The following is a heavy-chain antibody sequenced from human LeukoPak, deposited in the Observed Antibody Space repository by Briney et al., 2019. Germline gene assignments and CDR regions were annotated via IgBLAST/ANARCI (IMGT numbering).Heavy chain of an antibody. J-gene: IGHJ4*02. V-gene: IGHV3-15*04. CDR1: GFTFSNAW. CDR3: VTNYYESGSSYLFDY. D-gene: IGHD3-10*01. CDR2: IVARSVGGTT. Sequence: KAGGSLRLSCAASGFTFSNAWMSWVRQAPGKGLEWVGRIVARSVGGTTDYAAPVEGRFSISRDDSKNTLYLQMNSLMTEDTAVYYCVTNYYESGSSYLFDYWGQGTLVTVSS.